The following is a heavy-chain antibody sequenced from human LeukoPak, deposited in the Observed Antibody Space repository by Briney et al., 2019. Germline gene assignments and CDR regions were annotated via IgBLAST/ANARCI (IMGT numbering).Heavy chain of an antibody. Sequence: SETLSLTCTVSGGSISSSSYYWGWIRQPPGKGLEWIGSIYYSGSTYYNPSLKSRVTISVDTSKNQFSLKLSSVTAADTAVYYCARESKGDRSIDYWGQGTLVTVSS. CDR2: IYYSGST. J-gene: IGHJ4*02. D-gene: IGHD2-15*01. CDR3: ARESKGDRSIDY. CDR1: GGSISSSSYY. V-gene: IGHV4-39*07.